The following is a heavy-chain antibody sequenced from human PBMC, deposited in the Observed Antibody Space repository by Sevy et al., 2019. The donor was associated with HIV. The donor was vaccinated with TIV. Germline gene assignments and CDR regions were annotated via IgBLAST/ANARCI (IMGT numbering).Heavy chain of an antibody. D-gene: IGHD3-9*01. CDR2: ITRNSYEAYGGTT. CDR3: TRGLVTADTPEYFFDY. Sequence: GGSLRLSCAASGFTFSTSTMNWVRQAPGKGLEWVAFITRNSYEAYGGTTEYAASVKGRFIISRDDSKSIAYLQMNSLKTEDTAVYHCTRGLVTADTPEYFFDYWGQGTLVTVSS. J-gene: IGHJ4*02. CDR1: GFTFSTST. V-gene: IGHV3-49*04.